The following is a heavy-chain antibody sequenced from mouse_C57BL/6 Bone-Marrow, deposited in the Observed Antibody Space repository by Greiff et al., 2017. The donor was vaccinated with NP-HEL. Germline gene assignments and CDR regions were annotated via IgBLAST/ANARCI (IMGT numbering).Heavy chain of an antibody. CDR1: GFTFTDYY. D-gene: IGHD1-1*01. Sequence: EVKLMESGGGLVQPGGSLSLSCAASGFTFTDYYMSWVRQPPGKALEWLGFIRNKANGYTTEYSASVKGRFTISRDNSQSILYLQMNALGAEDRAAFYCARYGGSGDLDYWGQGTTLTVSS. CDR3: ARYGGSGDLDY. V-gene: IGHV7-3*01. CDR2: IRNKANGYTT. J-gene: IGHJ2*01.